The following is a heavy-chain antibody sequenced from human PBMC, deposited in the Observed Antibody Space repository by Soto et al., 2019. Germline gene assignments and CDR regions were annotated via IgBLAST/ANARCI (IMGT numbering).Heavy chain of an antibody. CDR2: IFTGGNT. D-gene: IGHD3-3*01. Sequence: EVQLVESGGGLVQPGGSLTLSCAASGLTVNADYMSWVRQAPGKGLEWVSVIFTGGNTYYIDSVKRRFTISRDNSKTTLYLQMNSLRVEYTAVYYWARESAVKAYAFDIWGQGTRVTVSS. V-gene: IGHV3-66*01. J-gene: IGHJ3*02. CDR3: ARESAVKAYAFDI. CDR1: GLTVNADY.